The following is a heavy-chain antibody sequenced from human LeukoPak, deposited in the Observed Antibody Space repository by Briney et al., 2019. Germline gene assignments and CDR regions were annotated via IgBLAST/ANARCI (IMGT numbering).Heavy chain of an antibody. CDR1: GFPFSSYE. Sequence: PGGSLRLPCAASGFPFSSYEMNWVRQAPGKGLEWVSYISISGSTIYYADSVKGRFTISRDNAKNSLYLQMNSLRAEDTAVYYCAGFDYYGSESYYNHFDSWGQGTLVTVSS. V-gene: IGHV3-48*03. CDR3: AGFDYYGSESYYNHFDS. J-gene: IGHJ4*02. CDR2: ISISGSTI. D-gene: IGHD3-10*01.